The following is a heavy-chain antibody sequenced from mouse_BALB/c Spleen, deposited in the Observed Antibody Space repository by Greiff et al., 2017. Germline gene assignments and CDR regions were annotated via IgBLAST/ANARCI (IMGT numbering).Heavy chain of an antibody. J-gene: IGHJ4*01. CDR1: GYSITSCYY. CDR3: ARATVYAMDY. CDR2: ISYDGSN. D-gene: IGHD1-1*01. V-gene: IGHV3-6*02. Sequence: EVKLVESGPGLVKPSQSLSLTCSVTGYSITSCYYWYWIRQFPGNKLEWMGYISYDGSNNYNPSLKNRISITRDTSKNQFFLKLNSVTTEDTATYYCARATVYAMDYWGQGTSVTVSS.